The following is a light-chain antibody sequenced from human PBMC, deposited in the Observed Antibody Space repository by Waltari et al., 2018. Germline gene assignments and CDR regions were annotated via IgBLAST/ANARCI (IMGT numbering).Light chain of an antibody. J-gene: IGKJ1*01. Sequence: EIVLTQSPGTLSLSPGERATLSCRASQSVSRVIAWYQQKPGQAPRLLIYGASNRATGIPDRFTGSGSGTDFSLTISRLEPEDFAVYYCQHYVRLPVTFGQGTKVEIK. CDR1: QSVSRV. V-gene: IGKV3-20*01. CDR2: GAS. CDR3: QHYVRLPVT.